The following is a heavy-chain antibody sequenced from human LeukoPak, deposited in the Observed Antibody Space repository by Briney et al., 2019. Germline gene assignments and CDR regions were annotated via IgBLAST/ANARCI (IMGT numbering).Heavy chain of an antibody. CDR2: ISYDGSNK. Sequence: GGSLRLSCAASGFTFSSYGMHWVRQAPGKGLEWVAVISYDGSNKYYADSVKGRFTISRDDAKNSLYLQMNSLRAEDTAVYYCAELGITMIGGVWGKGTTVTISS. V-gene: IGHV3-30*18. CDR1: GFTFSSYG. CDR3: AELGITMIGGV. J-gene: IGHJ6*04. D-gene: IGHD3-10*02.